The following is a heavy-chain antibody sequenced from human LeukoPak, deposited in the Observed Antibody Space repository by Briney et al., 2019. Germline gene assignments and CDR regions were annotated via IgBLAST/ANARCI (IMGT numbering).Heavy chain of an antibody. Sequence: GGSLRLSCAASGFTFSSYAMHWVRQAPGKGLEWVAVISYDGSNKYYADSVKGRFTISRDNSKNTLYLQMNSLRAEDTAVYYCARRKTGIDYWGQGTLVTVSS. V-gene: IGHV3-30-3*01. J-gene: IGHJ4*02. CDR3: ARRKTGIDY. CDR2: ISYDGSNK. CDR1: GFTFSSYA.